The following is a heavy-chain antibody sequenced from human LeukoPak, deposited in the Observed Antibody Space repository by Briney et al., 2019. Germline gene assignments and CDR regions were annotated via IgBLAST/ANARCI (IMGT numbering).Heavy chain of an antibody. V-gene: IGHV3-15*01. CDR3: TTLAAMVRGVLMTADWFDP. J-gene: IGHJ5*02. CDR1: GFTFSNAW. D-gene: IGHD3-10*01. Sequence: NPGGSLRLSCAASGFTFSNAWMNWVRQAPGKGLEWVGRIKSKTDGETTNYAAPVKGRFTISRDDSKNTLYLQMNNLKTEDTAVYYCTTLAAMVRGVLMTADWFDPWGQGTLVTVSS. CDR2: IKSKTDGETT.